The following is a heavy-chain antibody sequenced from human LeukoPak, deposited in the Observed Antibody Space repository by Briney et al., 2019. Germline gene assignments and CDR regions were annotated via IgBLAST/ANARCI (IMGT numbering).Heavy chain of an antibody. D-gene: IGHD2-15*01. CDR1: GYTFTGYY. CDR2: INPNSGGT. V-gene: IGHV1-2*02. CDR3: ARDRFRSGYCSGGSCYGGVARFGNLFY. J-gene: IGHJ4*02. Sequence: GASVKVSCKASGYTFTGYYMHWVRQAPGQGLEWVGWINPNSGGTNYAQKFQGRVTMTRDTSISTAYMELSRLRSDDTAVYYCARDRFRSGYCSGGSCYGGVARFGNLFYWGQGTLVTVSS.